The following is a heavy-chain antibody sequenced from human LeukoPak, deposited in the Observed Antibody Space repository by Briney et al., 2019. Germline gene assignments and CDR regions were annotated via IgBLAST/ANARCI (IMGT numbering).Heavy chain of an antibody. D-gene: IGHD6-13*01. V-gene: IGHV4-38-2*01. CDR2: NYDSGST. Sequence: SETLSLTCAVSGYSIGSGYSISNGYYWGWIRQPPGKGLEWIGSNYDSGSTYYNPSLKSRVTISVDTAKNQFSLKLSSVTAADTAVYYCARNRTTVIPGIGAAGPLNWFDPWGQGILVTVSS. J-gene: IGHJ5*02. CDR1: GYSIGSGYSISNGYY. CDR3: ARNRTTVIPGIGAAGPLNWFDP.